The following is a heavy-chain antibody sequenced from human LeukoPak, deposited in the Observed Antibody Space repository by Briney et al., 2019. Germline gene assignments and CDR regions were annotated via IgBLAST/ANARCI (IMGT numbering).Heavy chain of an antibody. V-gene: IGHV1-69*05. CDR2: IIPIFGTA. D-gene: IGHD3-22*01. Sequence: ASVKVSCKASGGTFISYAISWVRQAPGQGLEWMGGIIPIFGTANYAQKFQGRVTITTDESTSTAYMELSSLRYEDTAVYYCARDDVGYYDSSGYYNWFDPWGQGTLVTVSS. CDR3: ARDDVGYYDSSGYYNWFDP. J-gene: IGHJ5*02. CDR1: GGTFISYA.